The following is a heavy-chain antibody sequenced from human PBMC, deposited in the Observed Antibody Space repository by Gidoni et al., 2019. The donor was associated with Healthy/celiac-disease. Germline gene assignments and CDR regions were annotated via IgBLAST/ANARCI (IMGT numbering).Heavy chain of an antibody. CDR2: IRGSGGST. CDR3: AKIWGDGYKARFDYYYYYMDV. V-gene: IGHV3-23*01. D-gene: IGHD3-16*01. Sequence: EVQLLESGGGLVQPGGSLRLSCAASGFTFSSYAMSWVRQAPGKGLEWVSAIRGSGGSTYYADSVKGRFTISRDNSKNTLYLQMNSLRAEDTAVYYCAKIWGDGYKARFDYYYYYMDVWGKGTTVTVSS. J-gene: IGHJ6*03. CDR1: GFTFSSYA.